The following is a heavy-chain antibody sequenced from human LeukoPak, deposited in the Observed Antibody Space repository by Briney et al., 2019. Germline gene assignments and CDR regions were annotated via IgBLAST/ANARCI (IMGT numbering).Heavy chain of an antibody. J-gene: IGHJ4*02. D-gene: IGHD6-19*01. V-gene: IGHV3-23*01. Sequence: GGSLRLSCAASGFTFSSYAMSWVRQAPGKGLEWVSAISGSGGGTYYADSVKGRFTISRDNSKNTLYLQMNSLRAEDTAVYYCAKVSVAGISYDYWGQGTLVTVSS. CDR2: ISGSGGGT. CDR1: GFTFSSYA. CDR3: AKVSVAGISYDY.